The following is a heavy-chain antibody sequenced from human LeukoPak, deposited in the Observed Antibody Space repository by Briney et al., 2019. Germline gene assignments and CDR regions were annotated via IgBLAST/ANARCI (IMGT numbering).Heavy chain of an antibody. CDR2: INHSGST. V-gene: IGHV4-34*01. J-gene: IGHJ4*02. Sequence: SETLSLTCAVYGGSFSGYYWSWIRQPPGKGLVWIGEINHSGSTNYNPSLKSRVTISVDTSKNQFSLKLSSVTAADTAVYYCAKKGVVVTIRREKWGQGTLVTVSS. CDR3: AKKGVVVTIRREK. D-gene: IGHD3-22*01. CDR1: GGSFSGYY.